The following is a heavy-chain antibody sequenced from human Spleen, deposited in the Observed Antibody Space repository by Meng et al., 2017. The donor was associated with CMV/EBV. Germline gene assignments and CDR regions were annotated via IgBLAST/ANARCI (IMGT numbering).Heavy chain of an antibody. CDR1: GGSISSSSYY. D-gene: IGHD3-9*01. CDR2: IYYSGST. Sequence: GGSISSSSYYWGWIRQPPGKGLEWIGSIYYSGSTYYNPSLKSRVTISVDTSKNQFSLKLSSVTAADTAVYYCARALYDILTGYYFDYWGQGTLVTVSS. J-gene: IGHJ4*02. CDR3: ARALYDILTGYYFDY. V-gene: IGHV4-39*01.